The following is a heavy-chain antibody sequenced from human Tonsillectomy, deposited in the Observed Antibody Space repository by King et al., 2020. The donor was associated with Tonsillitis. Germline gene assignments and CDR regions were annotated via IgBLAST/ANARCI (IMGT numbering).Heavy chain of an antibody. CDR3: AKGGGKVWTPFDP. CDR2: ISSDGSNE. J-gene: IGHJ5*02. CDR1: GFRFSVYG. V-gene: IGHV3-30*18. D-gene: IGHD3-16*01. Sequence: VQLVQSGGGVVQPGRSLRLSCAASGFRFSVYGMHWVRQAPGKGLEWVAVISSDGSNEYYADSVKGRFTISRDNSKNTLYLQMNSLRAEDTAVYYWAKGGGKVWTPFDPWGQGTLVTVSS.